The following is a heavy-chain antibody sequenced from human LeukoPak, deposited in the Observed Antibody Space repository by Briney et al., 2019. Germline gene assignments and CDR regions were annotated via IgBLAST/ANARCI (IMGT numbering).Heavy chain of an antibody. D-gene: IGHD3-22*01. V-gene: IGHV3-7*01. CDR3: AREGRESSGYDY. Sequence: GGSLRLSCAASGFTFSSYWMSWVRQAPGKGLEWVANIKQDGSEKYYVDSVKGRFTISRGNAKKSLYLQMNSLRAEDTAVYHCAREGRESSGYDYWGQGTLVTVSS. CDR1: GFTFSSYW. J-gene: IGHJ4*02. CDR2: IKQDGSEK.